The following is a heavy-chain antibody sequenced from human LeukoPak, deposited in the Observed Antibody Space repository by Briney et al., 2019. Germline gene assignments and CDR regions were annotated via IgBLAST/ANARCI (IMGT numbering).Heavy chain of an antibody. J-gene: IGHJ4*02. CDR2: IIPIFGTA. V-gene: IGHV1-69*13. D-gene: IGHD3-22*01. Sequence: SVKVSCKASGGTFSSYAISWVRQAPGQGLEWMGGIIPIFGTANYAQKFQGRVTITADESTSTAYMELSSLRSEDTAVYYCARVCYYDSSGYYYGYFDYWGQGTLVTVSS. CDR1: GGTFSSYA. CDR3: ARVCYYDSSGYYYGYFDY.